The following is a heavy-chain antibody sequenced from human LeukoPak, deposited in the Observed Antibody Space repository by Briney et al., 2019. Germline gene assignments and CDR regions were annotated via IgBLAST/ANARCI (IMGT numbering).Heavy chain of an antibody. J-gene: IGHJ5*02. CDR1: GGSISSSSYY. D-gene: IGHD5-12*01. Sequence: SETLSLTCTVSGGSISSSSYYWGWIRQPPGKGLEWIGSIYYSGSTNYNPSLKSRVTMSVDTSKNQFSLKLSSVTAADTAVYYCARIAVATAYNWFDPWGQGTLVTVSS. V-gene: IGHV4-39*07. CDR3: ARIAVATAYNWFDP. CDR2: IYYSGST.